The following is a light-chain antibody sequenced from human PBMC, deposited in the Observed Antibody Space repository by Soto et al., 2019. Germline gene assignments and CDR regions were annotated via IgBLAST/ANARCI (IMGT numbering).Light chain of an antibody. CDR3: QSYDSSLSGWEV. CDR2: GNS. V-gene: IGLV1-40*01. CDR1: SSNIGAGYD. Sequence: QAVVTQPPSVSGAPGQRVTISCTGSSSNIGAGYDVHWYQRLPGTAPKLLIYGNSNRPSGVPHRFSGSKSGTSASLAITGLQAEDEADYYCQSYDSSLSGWEVFGGGTKVTVL. J-gene: IGLJ3*02.